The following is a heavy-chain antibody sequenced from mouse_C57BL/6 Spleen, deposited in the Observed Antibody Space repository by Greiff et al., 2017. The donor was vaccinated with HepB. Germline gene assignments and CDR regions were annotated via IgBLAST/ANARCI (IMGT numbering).Heavy chain of an antibody. D-gene: IGHD4-1*01. CDR2: IDPSDSYT. Sequence: QVQLQQPGAELVKPGASVKLSCKASGYTFTSYWMQWVKQRPGQGLEWIGEIDPSDSYTNYNQKFKGKATLTVDTSSSTAYMQLSSLTSEDSAVYYCARRITGTRYFDVWGTGTTVNVSS. CDR1: GYTFTSYW. J-gene: IGHJ1*03. CDR3: ARRITGTRYFDV. V-gene: IGHV1-50*01.